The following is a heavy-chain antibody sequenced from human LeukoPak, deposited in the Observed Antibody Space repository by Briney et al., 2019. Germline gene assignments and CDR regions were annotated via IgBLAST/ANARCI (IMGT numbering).Heavy chain of an antibody. CDR1: GFTFSGSA. J-gene: IGHJ6*03. D-gene: IGHD1-26*01. Sequence: GGSLRLSCAASGFTFSGSAMHWVRQASGKGLEWVGRIRSKANSYATAYAASVKGRFTISRDDSKNTAYLQMNSLKTEDTAVYYCAKDSKIVGATFRSYHYMDVWGKGTAVTVSS. V-gene: IGHV3-73*01. CDR2: IRSKANSYAT. CDR3: AKDSKIVGATFRSYHYMDV.